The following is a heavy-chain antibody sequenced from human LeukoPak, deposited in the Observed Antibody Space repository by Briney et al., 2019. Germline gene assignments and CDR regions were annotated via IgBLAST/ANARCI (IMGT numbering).Heavy chain of an antibody. Sequence: ASVKVSCTASGYTFTSYGISWVRPAPGQGLEWMGWISAHNGNTNYAQKLQGRVTMTTDTSTSTAYMELRSLRSDDTAVYYCARDQGKYYDVLTGYYLVDYWGQGTLVTVSS. D-gene: IGHD3-9*01. V-gene: IGHV1-18*01. J-gene: IGHJ4*02. CDR2: ISAHNGNT. CDR3: ARDQGKYYDVLTGYYLVDY. CDR1: GYTFTSYG.